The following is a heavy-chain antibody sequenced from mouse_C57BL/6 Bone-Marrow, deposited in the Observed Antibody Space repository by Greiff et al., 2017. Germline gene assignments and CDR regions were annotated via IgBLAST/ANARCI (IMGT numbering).Heavy chain of an antibody. CDR3: ARSSTTVEDYFDY. V-gene: IGHV1-80*01. J-gene: IGHJ2*01. D-gene: IGHD1-1*01. CDR1: GYAFSSYW. CDR2: IYPGDGDT. Sequence: QVQLQQSGAELVKPGASVKISCKASGYAFSSYWMNWVKQRPGKGLEWIGQIYPGDGDTNYNGKFKGKATLTADKSSSTAYMQLSSLTSEDSAVYFCARSSTTVEDYFDYWGQGTTLTVSS.